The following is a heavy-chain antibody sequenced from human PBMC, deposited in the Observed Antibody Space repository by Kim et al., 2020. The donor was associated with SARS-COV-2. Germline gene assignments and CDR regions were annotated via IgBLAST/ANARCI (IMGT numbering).Heavy chain of an antibody. Sequence: ASVKVSCKASGYTFTISAINWVRQAPGQGLEWMGWINTNTGNPTYAQDFTGRFVFSLDTSVSTAYLQISSLKAEDTAVYYCASPSAVAGEGYFHYGMDVWGQGTTITVSS. D-gene: IGHD6-19*01. J-gene: IGHJ6*02. CDR2: INTNTGNP. CDR3: ASPSAVAGEGYFHYGMDV. V-gene: IGHV7-4-1*02. CDR1: GYTFTISA.